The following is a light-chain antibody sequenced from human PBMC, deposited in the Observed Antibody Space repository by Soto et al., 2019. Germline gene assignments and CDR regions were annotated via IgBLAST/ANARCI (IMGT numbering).Light chain of an antibody. CDR1: QSISSW. J-gene: IGKJ1*01. Sequence: IHMPQSPSTLSASVVARVTITCLASQSISSWLAWYQQKPGKAPKLLIYDASSLESGVPSRFSGSGSGTEFTLTISSLQPDDFATYYCQQYNSYLWTFGQGTKVDIK. CDR2: DAS. V-gene: IGKV1-5*01. CDR3: QQYNSYLWT.